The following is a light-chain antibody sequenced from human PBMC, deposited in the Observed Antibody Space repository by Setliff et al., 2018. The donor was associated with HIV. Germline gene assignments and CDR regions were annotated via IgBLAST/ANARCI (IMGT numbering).Light chain of an antibody. V-gene: IGLV2-14*01. CDR3: SSYTSSTPLYV. J-gene: IGLJ1*01. Sequence: QSALTQPASVSGSPGQSITISCTGTSRDVGGGQNYVSWYQQYPGQAPKLMIYEVTKRPAGVSDRFSGSKSGNTASLTISGLQAEDEADYYCSSYTSSTPLYVFGTGTKVTVL. CDR2: EVT. CDR1: SRDVGGGQNY.